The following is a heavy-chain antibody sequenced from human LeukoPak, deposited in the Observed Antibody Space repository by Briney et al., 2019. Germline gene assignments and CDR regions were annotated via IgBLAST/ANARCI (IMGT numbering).Heavy chain of an antibody. Sequence: PSQTLSLTCTVSGGSIRSGDYYWSWIRQPPGKGLEWIGYTASPYHNPSLKSRVTISIDTSKNQISLKLDSVTASDTAFCYCARSTNHDASGSYYFDSWGQGILVTVTS. CDR2: YTASP. D-gene: IGHD3-10*01. CDR3: ARSTNHDASGSYYFDS. J-gene: IGHJ4*02. V-gene: IGHV4-30-4*01. CDR1: GGSIRSGDYY.